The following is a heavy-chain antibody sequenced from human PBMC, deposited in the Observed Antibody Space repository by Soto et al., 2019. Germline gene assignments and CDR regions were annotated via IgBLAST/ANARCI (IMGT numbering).Heavy chain of an antibody. D-gene: IGHD3-16*01. J-gene: IGHJ3*02. CDR2: IYSGGST. V-gene: IGHV3-66*02. CDR1: GFTVSSNY. Sequence: GGSLRLSCAAPGFTVSSNYMSWVRQAPGKGLEWVSVIYSGGSTYYADSVKGRFTISRDNSKNTLYLQMNSLRAEDTAVYYCARPGGHDAFDIWGQGTMVTVSS. CDR3: ARPGGHDAFDI.